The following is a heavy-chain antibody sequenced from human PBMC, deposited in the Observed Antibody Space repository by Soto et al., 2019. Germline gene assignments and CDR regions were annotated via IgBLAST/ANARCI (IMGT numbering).Heavy chain of an antibody. Sequence: PGGSLRLSCAASGFTFSSYDMHWVRQATGKGLEWVSAIGTAGDTYYPGSVKGRFTISRENAKNSLYLQMNSLRAGDTAVYYCARAASSSWYGDYYYGMDVWGQGTTVTSP. CDR2: IGTAGDT. D-gene: IGHD6-13*01. J-gene: IGHJ6*02. CDR1: GFTFSSYD. CDR3: ARAASSSWYGDYYYGMDV. V-gene: IGHV3-13*01.